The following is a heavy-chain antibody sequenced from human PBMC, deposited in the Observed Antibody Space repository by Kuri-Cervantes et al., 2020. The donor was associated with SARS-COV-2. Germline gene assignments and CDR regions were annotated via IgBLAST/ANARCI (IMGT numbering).Heavy chain of an antibody. CDR1: GFTFSSYW. CDR2: IKQDGSEK. J-gene: IGHJ3*02. D-gene: IGHD2-2*01. CDR3: AKVLVVVVPAAMVGAFDI. V-gene: IGHV3-7*03. Sequence: GESLKISCAASGFTFSSYWMSWVRQAPGKGLEWVANIKQDGSEKYYVDSVKGRFTISRDNAKNSLYLQMNSLRAEDTAVYYCAKVLVVVVPAAMVGAFDIWGQGTMVTVSS.